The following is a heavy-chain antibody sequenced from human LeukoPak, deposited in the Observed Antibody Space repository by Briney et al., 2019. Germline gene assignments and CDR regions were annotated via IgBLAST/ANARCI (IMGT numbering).Heavy chain of an antibody. CDR2: INHSGST. CDR1: GGSFSGYY. Sequence: SETLSLTCAVYGGSFSGYYWSWIRQPPGKGLEWIGEINHSGSTNYNPSLKSRVTILVDTSKNQFSLKLSSVTAADTAVYYCASHHPVQKTYYYGSGSYDFPARGGWFDPWGQGTLVTVSS. CDR3: ASHHPVQKTYYYGSGSYDFPARGGWFDP. J-gene: IGHJ5*02. D-gene: IGHD3-10*01. V-gene: IGHV4-34*01.